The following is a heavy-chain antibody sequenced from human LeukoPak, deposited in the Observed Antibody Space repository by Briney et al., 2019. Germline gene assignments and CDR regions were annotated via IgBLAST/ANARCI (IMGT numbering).Heavy chain of an antibody. Sequence: GGSLRLSCAASGFTFRSYSMNWVRQAPGKGLEWVSSISSSSSYIYYGDSVKGRFTISRDNAKNSLYLQMNSLRAEDTALYYCARAPNSYDSSGFLTYYFDYWGQGTLVTVSS. CDR2: ISSSSSYI. CDR1: GFTFRSYS. J-gene: IGHJ4*02. CDR3: ARAPNSYDSSGFLTYYFDY. D-gene: IGHD3-22*01. V-gene: IGHV3-21*04.